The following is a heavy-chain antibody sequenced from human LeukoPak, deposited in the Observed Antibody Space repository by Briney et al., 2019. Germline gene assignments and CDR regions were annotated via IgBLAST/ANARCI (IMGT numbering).Heavy chain of an antibody. V-gene: IGHV6-1*01. Sequence: SQTLSLTCAISGDSVSNNSAAWNWIRQSPSRGLEWLGRTYYRSKWYNDYAVSVKSRITINPDTSKNQFSLQLNSVTPEDTAVYYCARDPRTTTQWLVDAFDIWGQGTMVTVSS. CDR3: ARDPRTTTQWLVDAFDI. J-gene: IGHJ3*02. D-gene: IGHD6-19*01. CDR1: GDSVSNNSAA. CDR2: TYYRSKWYN.